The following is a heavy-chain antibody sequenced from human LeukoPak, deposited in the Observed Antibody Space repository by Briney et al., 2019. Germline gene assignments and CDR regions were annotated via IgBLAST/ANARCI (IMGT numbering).Heavy chain of an antibody. J-gene: IGHJ5*02. CDR3: ARIALYDILTGGWFDP. CDR2: ISYDGSNK. Sequence: PGGSLRLSCAASGFTFSSYGMHWVRQAPGKGLEWVAVISYDGSNKYYADSVKGRFTISRDNSENTLYLQMSSLRAEDTAVYYCARIALYDILTGGWFDPWGQGTLVTVSS. V-gene: IGHV3-30*03. D-gene: IGHD3-9*01. CDR1: GFTFSSYG.